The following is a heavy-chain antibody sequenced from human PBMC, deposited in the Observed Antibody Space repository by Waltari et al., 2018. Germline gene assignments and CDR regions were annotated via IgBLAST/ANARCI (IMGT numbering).Heavy chain of an antibody. J-gene: IGHJ4*02. Sequence: QLQLQESGPGLVKPSETLSLTCTVSGGSISSSGYYWGWIRQPPGKGLEWIGNIYHSGSTYCNLSLKSRVTISVDTSKNQFSLKLSSVTAADTAVYYCARRLRCGGGSCYYDFDYWGQGTLVTVSS. CDR3: ARRLRCGGGSCYYDFDY. CDR1: GGSISSSGYY. V-gene: IGHV4-39*01. CDR2: IYHSGST. D-gene: IGHD2-15*01.